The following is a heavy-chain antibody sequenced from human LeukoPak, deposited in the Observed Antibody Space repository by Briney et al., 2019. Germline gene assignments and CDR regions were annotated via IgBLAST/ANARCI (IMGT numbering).Heavy chain of an antibody. CDR3: ARDGGRDSILGYYYYYYMDV. V-gene: IGHV4-30-4*07. CDR1: GGSISSGGYS. J-gene: IGHJ6*03. Sequence: PSETLSLTCAVSGGSISSGGYSWSWIRQPPGKGLEWIGYIYYSGSTYYNPSLKSRVTISVDTSKNQFSLKLSSVTAADTAVYYCARDGGRDSILGYYYYYYMDVWGQGTLVTVSS. D-gene: IGHD3-22*01. CDR2: IYYSGST.